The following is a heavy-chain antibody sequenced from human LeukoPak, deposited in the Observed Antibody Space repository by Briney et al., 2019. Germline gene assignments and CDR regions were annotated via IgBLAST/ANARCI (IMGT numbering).Heavy chain of an antibody. Sequence: SETLSLTCTVSGGSISSYYWSWIRQPPGKGLEWIGYIYYSGSTKYNPSLKSRVTISVDTSKNQFSLKPSSVTAADTAVYYCARSMGATPYDAFDIWGQGTMVTVSS. CDR2: IYYSGST. CDR3: ARSMGATPYDAFDI. J-gene: IGHJ3*02. V-gene: IGHV4-59*01. CDR1: GGSISSYY. D-gene: IGHD1-26*01.